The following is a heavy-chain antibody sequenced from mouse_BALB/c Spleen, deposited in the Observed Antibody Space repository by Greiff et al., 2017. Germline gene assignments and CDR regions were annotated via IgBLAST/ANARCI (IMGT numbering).Heavy chain of an antibody. D-gene: IGHD2-4*01. CDR3: AYDYGGGVWFAY. Sequence: EVQLQQSGAELVKPGASVKLSCTASGFNIKDTYMHWVKQRPEQGLEWIGRIDPANGNTKYDPKFQGKATITADTSSNTAYLQLSSLTSEDTAVYYCAYDYGGGVWFAYWGQGTLVTVSA. J-gene: IGHJ3*01. CDR2: IDPANGNT. CDR1: GFNIKDTY. V-gene: IGHV14-3*02.